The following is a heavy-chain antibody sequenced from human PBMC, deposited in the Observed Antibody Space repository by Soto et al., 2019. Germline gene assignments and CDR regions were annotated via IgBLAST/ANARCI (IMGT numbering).Heavy chain of an antibody. J-gene: IGHJ6*02. D-gene: IGHD3-16*01. V-gene: IGHV1-69*12. Sequence: QGKLVQSGAEVKKPGSSVKVSCKASGGTFSSYAISWVRQAPGQGLEWMGGIIPIFGTADYAQKFQGRVTITADDFTSTAYMELSSLRSEDTAVYYCARHLGGNHYYYGMDVWGQGTTVTVSS. CDR2: IIPIFGTA. CDR1: GGTFSSYA. CDR3: ARHLGGNHYYYGMDV.